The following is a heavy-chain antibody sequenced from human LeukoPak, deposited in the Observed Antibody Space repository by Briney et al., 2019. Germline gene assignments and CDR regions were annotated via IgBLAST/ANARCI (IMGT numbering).Heavy chain of an antibody. V-gene: IGHV3-23*01. CDR3: AKDGRIAAFVFDY. Sequence: GGSLRLSCAASGFTFSSYAMSWVRQPPGKGLEWVSAISGSGGSTYYADSVKGRFTISRDNSKNTLYLQMNSLRAEDPAVYYCAKDGRIAAFVFDYWGQGTLVTVSS. CDR1: GFTFSSYA. J-gene: IGHJ4*02. D-gene: IGHD6-13*01. CDR2: ISGSGGST.